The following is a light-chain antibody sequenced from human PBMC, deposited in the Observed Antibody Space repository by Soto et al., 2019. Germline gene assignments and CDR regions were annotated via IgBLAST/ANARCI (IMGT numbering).Light chain of an antibody. J-gene: IGKJ2*02. Sequence: DIVMTQSPLSLPVTPGEPASISCRSSQSLLHSNGYNYLDWYLQKPGQSPQLLIYLGSNRASGVPDRFSGSGSGTDFTLKISRVEAEDVGFYYCMQALQTPRTFGQGTQLEIK. CDR3: MQALQTPRT. CDR2: LGS. CDR1: QSLLHSNGYNY. V-gene: IGKV2-28*01.